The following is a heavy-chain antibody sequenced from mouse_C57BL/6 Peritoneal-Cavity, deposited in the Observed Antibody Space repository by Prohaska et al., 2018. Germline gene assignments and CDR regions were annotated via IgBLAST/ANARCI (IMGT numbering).Heavy chain of an antibody. CDR1: GYTFTSYW. CDR2: INPSNGGT. J-gene: IGHJ2*01. D-gene: IGHD3-2*02. CDR3: ARSGAQSTEY. Sequence: QVQLQQPGTELVKPGASVKLSCKASGYTFTSYWMHWVKQRPGQGLEWIGNINPSNGGTNYNEKFKGKSILSVDKAASTALMQISRLTSEDCAVDYSARSGAQSTEYWGEGSTLTV. V-gene: IGHV1-53*01.